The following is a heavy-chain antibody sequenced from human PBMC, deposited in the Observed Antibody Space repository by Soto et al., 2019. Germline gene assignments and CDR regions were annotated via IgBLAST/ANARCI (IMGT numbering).Heavy chain of an antibody. V-gene: IGHV3-48*03. CDR1: GFTFSNYE. CDR2: ISSGGSTK. Sequence: GGSLRLSCAASGFTFSNYEMKWVRQAPGKGLEWVSYISSGGSTKYYADSVKGRFTISRDNAKNSLYLQMNSLRAEDTAVYYCARVLYQLLSYGMDVWGQGTTVTVSS. CDR3: ARVLYQLLSYGMDV. J-gene: IGHJ6*01. D-gene: IGHD2-2*01.